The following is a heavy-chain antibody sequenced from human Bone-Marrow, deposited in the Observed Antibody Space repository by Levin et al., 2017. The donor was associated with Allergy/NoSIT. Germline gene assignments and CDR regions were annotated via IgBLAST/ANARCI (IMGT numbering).Heavy chain of an antibody. Sequence: GESLKISCKASGYTFTGYYMHWVRQAPGQGLEWMGWINPNSGGTNYAQKFQGRVTMTRDTSISTAYMELSRLRSDDTAVYYCARERLSSSWSGIFDYWGQGTLVTVSS. CDR1: GYTFTGYY. V-gene: IGHV1-2*02. J-gene: IGHJ4*02. CDR3: ARERLSSSWSGIFDY. D-gene: IGHD6-13*01. CDR2: INPNSGGT.